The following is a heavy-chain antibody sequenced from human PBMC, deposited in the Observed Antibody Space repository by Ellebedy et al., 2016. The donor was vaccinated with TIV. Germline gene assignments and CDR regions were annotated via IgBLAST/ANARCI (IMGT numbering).Heavy chain of an antibody. D-gene: IGHD6-19*01. CDR3: ARDSSSGWNLDY. CDR2: INPNSGDT. CDR1: GYTFTGHY. J-gene: IGHJ4*02. V-gene: IGHV1-2*02. Sequence: AASVKVSCKASGYTFTGHYIHWVRQAPGQGLEWVGWINPNSGDTKYAQKFQGRVTMTRDTSITTADMELSRLISGDTAVYYCARDSSSGWNLDYWGQGTLVTVSS.